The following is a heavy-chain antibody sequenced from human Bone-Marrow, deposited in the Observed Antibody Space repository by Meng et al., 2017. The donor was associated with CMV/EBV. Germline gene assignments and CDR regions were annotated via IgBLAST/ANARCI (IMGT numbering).Heavy chain of an antibody. Sequence: SCKASGYTFITYAMQWVRQAPGQRLEWMGWINAGNGNTKYSQKFQGRVTITRDTSASTAYMELSSLRSEDTAVYYCARDGGSYFDYWGQGTLVTVSS. CDR2: INAGNGNT. J-gene: IGHJ4*02. CDR1: GYTFITYA. D-gene: IGHD3-16*01. CDR3: ARDGGSYFDY. V-gene: IGHV1-3*01.